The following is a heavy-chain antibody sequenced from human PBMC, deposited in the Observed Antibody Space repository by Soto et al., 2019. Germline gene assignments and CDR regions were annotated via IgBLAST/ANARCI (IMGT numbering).Heavy chain of an antibody. CDR3: ARGTPWMDAFDI. D-gene: IGHD5-12*01. CDR1: GGSISSYY. V-gene: IGHV4-59*01. J-gene: IGHJ3*02. Sequence: QVQLQESGPGLVKPSETLSLTCTVSGGSISSYYWSWIRQSPGKGLEWVAYISHTGTTDYNPSLKSRLTVSLDTSKNQFSLKLTSVTAADTAVYYCARGTPWMDAFDIWVQGTKVTVSP. CDR2: ISHTGTT.